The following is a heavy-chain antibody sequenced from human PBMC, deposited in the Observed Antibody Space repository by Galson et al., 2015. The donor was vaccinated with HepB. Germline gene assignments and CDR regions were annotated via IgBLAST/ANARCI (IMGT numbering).Heavy chain of an antibody. CDR2: IKSRTDGGTI. CDR1: GFTFSNVW. Sequence: SLRLSCAASGFTFSNVWMSWVRQAPGKGLEWVGRIKSRTDGGTIDYGAPVKGRFTISRDDSKNTLYLQMNTLKTEDTAVYYCTSAYGDYNSFPSGEFDYWGQGTLVTVSS. V-gene: IGHV3-15*01. D-gene: IGHD4-17*01. J-gene: IGHJ4*02. CDR3: TSAYGDYNSFPSGEFDY.